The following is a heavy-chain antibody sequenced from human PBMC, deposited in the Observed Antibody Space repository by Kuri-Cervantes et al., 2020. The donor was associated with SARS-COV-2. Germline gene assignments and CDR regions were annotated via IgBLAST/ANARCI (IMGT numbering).Heavy chain of an antibody. CDR2: ISSTSVFK. Sequence: GESLKISCAASGFTFSAFTISWVRQAPGKGLEWVSSISSTSVFKYYADSVKGRFTISRDNSKNTLYLQMNSLRAEDTAVYYCAKAGKKEGYCSSTSCYLDSDYWGQGTLVTVSS. CDR1: GFTFSAFT. J-gene: IGHJ4*02. V-gene: IGHV3-23*01. D-gene: IGHD2-2*01. CDR3: AKAGKKEGYCSSTSCYLDSDY.